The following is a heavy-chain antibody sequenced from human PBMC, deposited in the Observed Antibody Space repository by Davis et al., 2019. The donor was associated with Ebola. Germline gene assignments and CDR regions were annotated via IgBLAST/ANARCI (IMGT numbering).Heavy chain of an antibody. CDR1: GFTVSSNH. J-gene: IGHJ5*02. Sequence: PGGSLRLSCAASGFTVSSNHMNWVRQAPGKGLEWVSIIFSAGSTNYADSVKGRFTVSRDNSKNTLYLQMHSLRAEDTAVYYCAKGLYCSSSTCHEGGWFGPWGQGTLVTVSS. D-gene: IGHD2-2*01. CDR3: AKGLYCSSSTCHEGGWFGP. CDR2: IFSAGST. V-gene: IGHV3-53*01.